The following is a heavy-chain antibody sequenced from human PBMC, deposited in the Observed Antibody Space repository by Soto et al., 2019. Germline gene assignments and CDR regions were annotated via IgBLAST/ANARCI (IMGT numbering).Heavy chain of an antibody. CDR2: ISYDESNK. CDR3: ARDRPYYYGSWTYYSGYYYYGMDV. D-gene: IGHD3-10*01. CDR1: GFTFSSYA. V-gene: IGHV3-30-3*01. J-gene: IGHJ6*02. Sequence: QVQLVESGGGVVQPGRSLRLSCAASGFTFSSYAMHWVRQAPGKGLEWVAVISYDESNKYYADSVKGRFTISRDNSKNTLYLQMNSLRAEDTAVYYCARDRPYYYGSWTYYSGYYYYGMDVWGQGTTVTVSS.